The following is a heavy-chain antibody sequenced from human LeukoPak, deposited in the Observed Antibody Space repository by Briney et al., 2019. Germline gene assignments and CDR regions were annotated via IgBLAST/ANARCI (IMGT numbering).Heavy chain of an antibody. V-gene: IGHV4-59*01. Sequence: PSETLSLTCTVSGGSISSCYWSWIRQTPGKGLEWIGYIYYSGTTNYNPSLRSRVAISLDTSKNQFSLKLSSVTAADTAVYYCARGEPAFSSGWYTYYFDYWGQGTLVTVSS. D-gene: IGHD6-19*01. CDR2: IYYSGTT. CDR1: GGSISSCY. CDR3: ARGEPAFSSGWYTYYFDY. J-gene: IGHJ4*02.